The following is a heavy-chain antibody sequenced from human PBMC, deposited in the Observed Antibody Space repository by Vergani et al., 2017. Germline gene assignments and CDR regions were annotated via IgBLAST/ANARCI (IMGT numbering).Heavy chain of an antibody. CDR2: ISGSGGST. Sequence: EVQLQESGGGLVKPGGSLRVSCAASGFSFSTYSINWVRQAPGKGLEWVSAISGSGGSTYYADSVKGRFTISRDNSKNTLYLQMNSLRAEDTAVYYCAKDFCTSCYCFDYWGQGTLVTVSS. CDR1: GFSFSTYS. D-gene: IGHD2-2*01. J-gene: IGHJ4*02. CDR3: AKDFCTSCYCFDY. V-gene: IGHV3-23*01.